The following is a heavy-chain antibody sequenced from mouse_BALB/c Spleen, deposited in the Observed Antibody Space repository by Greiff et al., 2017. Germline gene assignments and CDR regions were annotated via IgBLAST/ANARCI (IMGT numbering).Heavy chain of an antibody. J-gene: IGHJ2*01. CDR3: ARTNYGPFDY. CDR1: GYTFTDYA. CDR2: ISTYYGDA. V-gene: IGHV1S137*01. D-gene: IGHD1-1*01. Sequence: QVTLKESGAELVRPGVSVKISCKGSGYTFTDYAMHWVKQSHAKSLEWIGVISTYYGDASYNQKFKGKATMTVDKSSSTAYMELARLTSEDSAIYYCARTNYGPFDYWGQGTTLTVSS.